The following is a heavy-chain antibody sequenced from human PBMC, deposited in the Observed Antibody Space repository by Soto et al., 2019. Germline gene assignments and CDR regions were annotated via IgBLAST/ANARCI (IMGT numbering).Heavy chain of an antibody. V-gene: IGHV3-7*01. CDR3: ARVPAQGFWSGRYYYYGMDV. D-gene: IGHD3-3*01. CDR1: GFTFSSYW. Sequence: PGGSLRLSCAASGFTFSSYWMIWVRQAPGKGLEWVANIKQDGSEKYYVDSVKGRFTISRDNAKNSLYLLMNSLRAEDTAVYYCARVPAQGFWSGRYYYYGMDVWGQGTTVTVSS. CDR2: IKQDGSEK. J-gene: IGHJ6*02.